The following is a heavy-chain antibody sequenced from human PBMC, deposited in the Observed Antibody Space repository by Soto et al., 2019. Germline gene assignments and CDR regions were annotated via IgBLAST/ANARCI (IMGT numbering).Heavy chain of an antibody. CDR3: ARVLQLVGYVYYYMDV. D-gene: IGHD6-6*01. Sequence: QVQLLQSGAEVKKPGASVKVSCKASGYTFTNYGITWVRQAPGQGLEGMGRIRAYNGNTHYTQRLQGRVNMTTDTSTSTAYMELRGLRSDDTAVYYCARVLQLVGYVYYYMDVWGKGTTVTVSS. J-gene: IGHJ6*03. CDR1: GYTFTNYG. CDR2: IRAYNGNT. V-gene: IGHV1-18*01.